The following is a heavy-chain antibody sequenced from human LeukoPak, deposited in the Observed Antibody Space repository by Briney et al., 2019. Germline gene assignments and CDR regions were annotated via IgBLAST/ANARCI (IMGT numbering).Heavy chain of an antibody. CDR3: SRVDWPLYFDY. Sequence: MTSETLSLTCTVSGDSISSGGYYWSWIRQPPGKGLEWIGYIDHSGSTYHNPSLKSRVTISVDRSKNQFSLKLSSVTAADTAVFYWSRVDWPLYFDYWGQGTLVTGSS. J-gene: IGHJ4*02. D-gene: IGHD2-21*01. CDR1: GDSISSGGYY. V-gene: IGHV4-30-2*01. CDR2: IDHSGST.